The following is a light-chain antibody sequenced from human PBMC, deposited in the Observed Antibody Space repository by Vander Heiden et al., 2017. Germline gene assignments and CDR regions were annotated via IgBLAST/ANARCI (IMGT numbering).Light chain of an antibody. V-gene: IGLV2-14*03. CDR1: SSDVGGYNY. J-gene: IGLJ3*02. CDR2: DGS. Sequence: QSALTQPASVSGSPGQSITLPCTGTSSDVGGYNYVPWYQQHPGKAPKLIIYDGSKRPSGVSNRFSGSKSGNTASLTISESQSEDEADYNCSSYTSSSTSWVFGGGTKLTVL. CDR3: SSYTSSSTSWV.